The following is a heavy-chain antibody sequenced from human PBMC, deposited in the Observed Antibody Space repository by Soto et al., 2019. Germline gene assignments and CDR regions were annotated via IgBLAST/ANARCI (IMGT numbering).Heavy chain of an antibody. CDR2: ISGSGGST. CDR3: AKGTSYYDSSGFDY. Sequence: EVQLLEAGGDLLQPGGSLRLSCAASGFTFSNYAMTWVRQAPGKGLEWVSVISGSGGSTYYADSVKGRFTISRDTSKNTLYLQMNNLRAEDTALYYCAKGTSYYDSSGFDYWGQGTLVNVSS. CDR1: GFTFSNYA. V-gene: IGHV3-23*01. D-gene: IGHD3-22*01. J-gene: IGHJ4*02.